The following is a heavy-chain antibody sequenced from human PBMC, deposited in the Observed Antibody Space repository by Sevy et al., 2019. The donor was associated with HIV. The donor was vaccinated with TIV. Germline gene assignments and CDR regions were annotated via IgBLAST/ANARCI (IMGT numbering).Heavy chain of an antibody. Sequence: GGSLRLSCAASGFPFNDHAMHWVRQVPAKGLEWVSVFSWNSRNIGYADSVKGRFTFSRDNARDIVYLEMNSLRPEDTAYYYCAKDINRGCDGVNCYSYYYYFYGLDVWGQGTTVTVSS. CDR3: AKDINRGCDGVNCYSYYYYFYGLDV. J-gene: IGHJ6*02. V-gene: IGHV3-9*01. CDR1: GFPFNDHA. D-gene: IGHD2-21*01. CDR2: FSWNSRNI.